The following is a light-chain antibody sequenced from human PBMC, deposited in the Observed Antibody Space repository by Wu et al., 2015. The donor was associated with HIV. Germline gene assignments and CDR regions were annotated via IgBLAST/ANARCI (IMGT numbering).Light chain of an antibody. V-gene: IGKV3-11*01. CDR2: DAS. Sequence: EIVLTQSPATLSLSPGERATLSCRASQSLSSYLAWYQQKPGQAPWLLIYDASNRATGIPARFSGSGSGTDFTLTISSLEPEDFAVYYCQQRSNWPPVFTFGPGTKVDIK. J-gene: IGKJ3*01. CDR3: QQRSNWPPVFT. CDR1: QSLSSY.